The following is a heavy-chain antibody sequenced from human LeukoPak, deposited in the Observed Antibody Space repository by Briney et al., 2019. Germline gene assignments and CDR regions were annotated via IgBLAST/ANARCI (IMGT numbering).Heavy chain of an antibody. Sequence: SETLSLTCTVSGGFISSYYWSWIRQPPGKGLEWIGYIYYSGSTNYNPSLKSRVTISVDTSKNQFSLKLSSVTAADTAVYYCARGSLSTVLDYYYYMDVWGKGTTVTVSS. CDR3: ARGSLSTVLDYYYYMDV. J-gene: IGHJ6*03. D-gene: IGHD3-10*01. CDR2: IYYSGST. CDR1: GGFISSYY. V-gene: IGHV4-59*01.